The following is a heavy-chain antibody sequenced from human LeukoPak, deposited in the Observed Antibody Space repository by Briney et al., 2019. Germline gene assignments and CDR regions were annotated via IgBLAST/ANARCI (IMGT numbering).Heavy chain of an antibody. V-gene: IGHV3-48*02. CDR2: ISSSSSTI. CDR3: SPFD. CDR1: GFTFSAYS. J-gene: IGHJ4*02. Sequence: GGSLRLSCAASGFTFSAYSMNWVRQAPGKGLEWVSYISSSSSTIFYADSVKGRFTISRDNAKNSLYLQMDSLRDEASQLVFRSPFDWGQGTLVTVSS.